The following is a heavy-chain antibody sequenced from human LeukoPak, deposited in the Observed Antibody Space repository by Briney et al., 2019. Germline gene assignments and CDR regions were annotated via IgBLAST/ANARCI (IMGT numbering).Heavy chain of an antibody. CDR3: ARANGSGSSFDFDY. CDR2: IYHSGST. V-gene: IGHV4-4*02. CDR1: GGSISSSNW. D-gene: IGHD3-10*01. Sequence: SETLSLTCAVSGGSISSSNWWSWVRQPPGKGLEWIGEIYHSGSTNYNPSLKSRVTISVDKSKNQFSLKLSSVTAADMAVYYCARANGSGSSFDFDYWGQGTLVTVSS. J-gene: IGHJ4*02.